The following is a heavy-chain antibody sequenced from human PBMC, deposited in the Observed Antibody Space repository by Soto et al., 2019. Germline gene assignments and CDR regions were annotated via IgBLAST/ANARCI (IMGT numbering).Heavy chain of an antibody. D-gene: IGHD6-19*01. Sequence: GGSLRLSCAESGFTFSSYGMHWVRQAPGKGLEWVSSISSSSSYIYYADSVKGRFTISRDNAKNSLYLQMNSLRAEDTAVYYCARDSGSGWYSEYFQHWGQGTLVTVSS. V-gene: IGHV3-21*01. CDR1: GFTFSSYG. J-gene: IGHJ1*01. CDR2: ISSSSSYI. CDR3: ARDSGSGWYSEYFQH.